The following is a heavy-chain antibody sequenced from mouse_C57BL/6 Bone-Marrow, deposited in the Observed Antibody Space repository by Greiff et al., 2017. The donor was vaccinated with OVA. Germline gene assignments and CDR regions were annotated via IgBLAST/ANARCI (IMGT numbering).Heavy chain of an antibody. V-gene: IGHV1-50*01. CDR3: GRNIPWFAY. Sequence: QVQLKQPGAELVKPGASVKLSCKASGYTFTSYWMQWVKQRPGQGLEWIGEIDPSDSYTNYNQKFKGKATLTVDTSSSTAYMQLSSLTSEDSAVYYGGRNIPWFAYWGQGTLVTVSA. CDR1: GYTFTSYW. J-gene: IGHJ3*01. CDR2: IDPSDSYT.